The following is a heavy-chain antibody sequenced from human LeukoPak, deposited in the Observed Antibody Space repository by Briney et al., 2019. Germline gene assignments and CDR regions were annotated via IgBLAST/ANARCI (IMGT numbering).Heavy chain of an antibody. Sequence: PGGSLRLSCAASGFTFSSYAMHWVRQAPGKGLEWVAVISYDGSNKYYADSVKGRFTISRDNSKNTLYLQMNSLRAEDTAVYYCASPIEYSSSSYFDYWGQGTLVTVSS. V-gene: IGHV3-30*04. CDR3: ASPIEYSSSSYFDY. D-gene: IGHD6-6*01. CDR1: GFTFSSYA. CDR2: ISYDGSNK. J-gene: IGHJ4*02.